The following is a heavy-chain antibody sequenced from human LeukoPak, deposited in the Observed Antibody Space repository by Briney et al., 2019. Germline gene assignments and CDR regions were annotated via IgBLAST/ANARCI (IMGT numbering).Heavy chain of an antibody. D-gene: IGHD3-9*01. CDR2: ISRSSNYK. J-gene: IGHJ4*02. V-gene: IGHV3-21*01. Sequence: GGSLRLSCATSGFTFSSYEMNWVRQAPGKGLEWVSSISRSSNYKYYADSVKGRFTISRDNAKNSLYLQMNSLRAEDTAVYYCARDLGTTGYYLNYWGQGTLVTVSS. CDR1: GFTFSSYE. CDR3: ARDLGTTGYYLNY.